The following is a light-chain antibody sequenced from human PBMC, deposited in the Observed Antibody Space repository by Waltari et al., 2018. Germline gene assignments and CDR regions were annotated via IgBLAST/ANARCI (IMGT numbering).Light chain of an antibody. CDR1: QSISTW. CDR3: QQYNTYYT. Sequence: DVQMTQSPPTLSASVGDTVTITCRASQSISTWLAWYQQKAGKAPKVLISKASTLESGVPSRFSGSGSGTEFTLTISNLQPDDFATYYCQQYNTYYTFGQGTILEIK. CDR2: KAS. J-gene: IGKJ2*01. V-gene: IGKV1-5*03.